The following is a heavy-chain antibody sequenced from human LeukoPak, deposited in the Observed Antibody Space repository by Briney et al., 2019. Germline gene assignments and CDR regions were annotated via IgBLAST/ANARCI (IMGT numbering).Heavy chain of an antibody. CDR3: ARVDRRGYCSGGSCSNWFDP. D-gene: IGHD2-15*01. J-gene: IGHJ5*02. CDR1: GYTFTSYG. V-gene: IGHV1-18*01. Sequence: GASVKVSCKASGYTFTSYGISWVRQAPGQGLEWMGWISAYNGNTNYAQKLQGRVTMTTDTSTSTAYMELRSLRSDDTAVYYCARVDRRGYCSGGSCSNWFDPWGQGTLVTVSS. CDR2: ISAYNGNT.